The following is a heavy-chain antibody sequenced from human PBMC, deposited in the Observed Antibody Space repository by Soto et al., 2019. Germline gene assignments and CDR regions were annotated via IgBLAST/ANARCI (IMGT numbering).Heavy chain of an antibody. J-gene: IGHJ4*02. CDR3: ARDWGRDGYNYQTYFDY. V-gene: IGHV1-18*01. D-gene: IGHD5-12*01. CDR2: ISAYNGNT. CDR1: GYTFTSYG. Sequence: QVQLVQSGAEVKKPGASVKVSCKASGYTFTSYGISWVRQAPGQGLEWMGWISAYNGNTNYAQKLQGRVTMTTDTSXSXXYMELRSLRSDDTAVYYCARDWGRDGYNYQTYFDYWGQGTLVTVSS.